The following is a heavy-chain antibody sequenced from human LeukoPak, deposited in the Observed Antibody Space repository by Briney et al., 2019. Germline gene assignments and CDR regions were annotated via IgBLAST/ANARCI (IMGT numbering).Heavy chain of an antibody. CDR2: IYYSGSA. V-gene: IGHV4-59*01. Sequence: PSETLSLTCTVASGSLSSYYWSWIRQPPGKGLEWIGYIYYSGSAKYNPSLKSRVTISVDTSKNQFSLKLSSVTAGDTAVYYCARAPGIAAAGTHFDFWGQGTLVTVSS. CDR1: SGSLSSYY. J-gene: IGHJ4*02. D-gene: IGHD6-13*01. CDR3: ARAPGIAAAGTHFDF.